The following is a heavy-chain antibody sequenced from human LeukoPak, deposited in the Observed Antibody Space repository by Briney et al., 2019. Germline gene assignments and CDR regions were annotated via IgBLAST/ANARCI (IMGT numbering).Heavy chain of an antibody. CDR2: IYSGGST. D-gene: IGHD3-10*01. J-gene: IGHJ4*02. CDR1: GFTVSSNY. Sequence: GGSLRLSCAASGFTVSSNYMSWVRQAPGKGLEWVSVIYSGGSTYYADSVKGRFTISRDNSKNTLYLQMNSLRAEDTAVYYCARDRYYYGPGSSNWGQGTLVTVSS. CDR3: ARDRYYYGPGSSN. V-gene: IGHV3-53*01.